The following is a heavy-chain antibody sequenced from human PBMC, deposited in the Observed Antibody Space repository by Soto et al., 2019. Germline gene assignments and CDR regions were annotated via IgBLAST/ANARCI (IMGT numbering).Heavy chain of an antibody. V-gene: IGHV1-69*04. CDR3: ARSIVVVTALDY. CDR2: IIPILGIA. J-gene: IGHJ4*02. D-gene: IGHD2-21*02. Sequence: SVKVSCKASGYTFTSYGISWVRQAPGQGLEWMGRIIPILGIANYAQKFQGRVTITADKSTSTAYMELSSLRSEDTVVYYCARSIVVVTALDYWGQGTLVTVSS. CDR1: GYTFTSYG.